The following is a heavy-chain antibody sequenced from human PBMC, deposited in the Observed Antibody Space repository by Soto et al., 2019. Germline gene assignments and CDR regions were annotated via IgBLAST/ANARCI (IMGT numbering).Heavy chain of an antibody. CDR2: ISGYNGVT. J-gene: IGHJ6*04. D-gene: IGHD3-16*01. Sequence: AAVNVSCTASGYTLSSNGINWVRQAPGQGPEWMGWISGYNGVTNFAQKFQGRLTMTTDTSTNTAHMELRSLRSDDTAVYYCASSSPRGSLGPDDYGSEVWGNGNTVIVSP. V-gene: IGHV1-18*04. CDR3: ASSSPRGSLGPDDYGSEV. CDR1: GYTLSSNG.